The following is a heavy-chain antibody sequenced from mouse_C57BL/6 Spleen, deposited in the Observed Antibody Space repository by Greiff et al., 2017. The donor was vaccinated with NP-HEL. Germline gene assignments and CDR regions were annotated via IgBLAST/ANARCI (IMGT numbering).Heavy chain of an antibody. Sequence: VQLQQSGPELVKPGASVKISCKASGYTFTDYYMNWVKQSHGKSLEWIGDINPNNGGTSYNQKFKGKATLTVDKSSSTAYMELRSLTSEDSAVYYCARLFITTVVAPFDVWGTGTTVTVSS. J-gene: IGHJ1*03. CDR3: ARLFITTVVAPFDV. V-gene: IGHV1-26*01. D-gene: IGHD1-1*01. CDR2: INPNNGGT. CDR1: GYTFTDYY.